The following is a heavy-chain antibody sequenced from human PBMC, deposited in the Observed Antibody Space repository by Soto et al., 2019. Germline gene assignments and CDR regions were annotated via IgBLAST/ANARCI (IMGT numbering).Heavy chain of an antibody. CDR3: ASGKFGTHFFDY. V-gene: IGHV1-69*13. CDR2: ITPVFGTA. CDR1: GGSFRTVP. Sequence: SVRVSCKASGGSFRTVPFSWVRQAPGQGLEWMGGITPVFGTANYAQKFQGRVTITADESTTTAYMELNSLRYEDTAIYFCASGKFGTHFFDYWGQGTQVTVSS. D-gene: IGHD3-10*01. J-gene: IGHJ4*02.